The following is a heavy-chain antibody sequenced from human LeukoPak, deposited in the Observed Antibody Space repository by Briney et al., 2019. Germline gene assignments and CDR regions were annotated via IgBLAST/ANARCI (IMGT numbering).Heavy chain of an antibody. Sequence: PGGSLRLSCAASGFTFSSYSMTWVRQAPGKGLEWVSSISSSSSYIYYADSVKGRFTISRDNAKNSLYLQMNSLRAEDTAVYYCARGAALINTSTSLYYFDYWGQGTLVTVSS. J-gene: IGHJ4*02. V-gene: IGHV3-21*01. CDR1: GFTFSSYS. D-gene: IGHD2-2*01. CDR2: ISSSSSYI. CDR3: ARGAALINTSTSLYYFDY.